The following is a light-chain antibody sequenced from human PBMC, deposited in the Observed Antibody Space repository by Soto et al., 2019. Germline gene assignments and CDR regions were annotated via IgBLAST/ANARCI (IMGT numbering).Light chain of an antibody. CDR1: QSIGNW. CDR2: DAS. Sequence: DIQMAQSRSTVSASVGERVTSTCRDSQSIGNWLAWYQQKPGKAPNLLIYDASSLQSGVPSRFSGSGSGTEFTLTISILHPDDFPTYYCQQYNSYSRAFAQGTKVDIK. J-gene: IGKJ1*01. CDR3: QQYNSYSRA. V-gene: IGKV1-5*01.